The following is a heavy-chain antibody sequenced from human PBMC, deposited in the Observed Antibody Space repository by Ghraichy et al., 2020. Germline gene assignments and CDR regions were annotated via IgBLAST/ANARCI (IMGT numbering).Heavy chain of an antibody. Sequence: SETLSLTCTVSGGSISSSSDYWGWVRQPPGQGLDYIGSIYNSGRTVYSPFLKSRVSLSVDTSKNHFSLNLNSVTAADTAVYYCARLSAADDSFDLWGQGTMVTVSS. D-gene: IGHD6-25*01. V-gene: IGHV4-39*02. CDR1: GGSISSSSDY. CDR2: IYNSGRT. CDR3: ARLSAADDSFDL. J-gene: IGHJ3*01.